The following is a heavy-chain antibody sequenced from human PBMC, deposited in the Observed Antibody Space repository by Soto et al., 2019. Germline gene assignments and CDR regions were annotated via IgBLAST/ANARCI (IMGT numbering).Heavy chain of an antibody. CDR1: GGTLSSDP. Sequence: GASVKVACKASGGTLSSDPSSWVLQAPEQGLEWMGGIIPIFGTANYAQKFQGRVTITADESTSTAYMELSSLRSEDTAVYYCARDQGDILTGYRPVYYYYYGMDVWGQGTTVTVSS. CDR3: ARDQGDILTGYRPVYYYYYGMDV. D-gene: IGHD3-9*01. CDR2: IIPIFGTA. J-gene: IGHJ6*02. V-gene: IGHV1-69*01.